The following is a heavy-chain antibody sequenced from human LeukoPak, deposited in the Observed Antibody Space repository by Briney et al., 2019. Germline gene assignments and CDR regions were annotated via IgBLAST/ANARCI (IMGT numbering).Heavy chain of an antibody. Sequence: GGSLRLSCAASGFTFSSYAMSWVRQAPGKGLEWVSAISGSGGSTYYADSVKGRFTISRDNSKNTLYLQMNSLRAEDTAVYYCAKGAYYDISTGYYNHYYYGMDVWGQGTTVTVSS. CDR2: ISGSGGST. D-gene: IGHD3-9*01. CDR3: AKGAYYDISTGYYNHYYYGMDV. CDR1: GFTFSSYA. V-gene: IGHV3-23*01. J-gene: IGHJ6*02.